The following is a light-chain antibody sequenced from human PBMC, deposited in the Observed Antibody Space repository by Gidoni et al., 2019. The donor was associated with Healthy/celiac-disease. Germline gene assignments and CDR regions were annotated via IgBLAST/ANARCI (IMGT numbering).Light chain of an antibody. Sequence: QSALTQPASVPVSPGQSITISCTGTSSDVGGYNYVSWYQQHPGKAPKLMIYDVSNRPSGVSNRFSGSKSGNTASLTISGLQAEDEADYYCSSYTSSSTFYVYGTGTKVTVL. CDR3: SSYTSSSTFYV. V-gene: IGLV2-14*01. CDR1: SSDVGGYNY. J-gene: IGLJ1*01. CDR2: DVS.